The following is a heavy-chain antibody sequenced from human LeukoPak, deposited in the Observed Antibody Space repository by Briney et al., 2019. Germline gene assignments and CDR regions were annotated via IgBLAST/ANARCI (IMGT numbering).Heavy chain of an antibody. CDR2: ISWNSGSI. Sequence: PGGSLRLSCAASGFTFDDYAMHWVRQAPGKGLEWVSGISWNSGSIGYADSVKGRFTISRDNAKNSLYLQMNSLRAEDTALYYCAKDHLSGYSGAFDIWGQGTMVTVSS. V-gene: IGHV3-9*01. CDR3: AKDHLSGYSGAFDI. D-gene: IGHD5-12*01. CDR1: GFTFDDYA. J-gene: IGHJ3*02.